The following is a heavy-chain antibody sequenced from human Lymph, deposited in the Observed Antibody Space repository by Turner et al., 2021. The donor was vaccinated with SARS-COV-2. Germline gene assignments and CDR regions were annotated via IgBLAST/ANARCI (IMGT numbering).Heavy chain of an antibody. Sequence: EVQLVESGGGLVQPGRSLRLSCIASGFTFGDYAMSGVRQAPGKGLEWVGFIRSKAYGGTTQYAASVKGRFTISRDDSKSIAYLQMHSLKTEDTAVYYCTRVKYCSGGSCYGYHFDYWGQGSLVTVSS. CDR3: TRVKYCSGGSCYGYHFDY. CDR2: IRSKAYGGTT. J-gene: IGHJ4*02. V-gene: IGHV3-49*04. CDR1: GFTFGDYA. D-gene: IGHD2-15*01.